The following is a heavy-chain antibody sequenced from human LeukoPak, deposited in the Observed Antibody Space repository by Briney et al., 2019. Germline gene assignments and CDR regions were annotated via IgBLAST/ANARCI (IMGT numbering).Heavy chain of an antibody. D-gene: IGHD7-27*01. CDR1: GGSISSYY. V-gene: IGHV4-59*12. J-gene: IGHJ3*02. Sequence: SETLSLTCTVSGGSISSYYWSWIRQPPGKGLEWIGYIYYSGGTNYNPSLKSRVTISVDTSKNQFSLKLSSVTAADTAVYYCARDGPQLGVQKRGAFDIWGQGTMVTVSS. CDR2: IYYSGGT. CDR3: ARDGPQLGVQKRGAFDI.